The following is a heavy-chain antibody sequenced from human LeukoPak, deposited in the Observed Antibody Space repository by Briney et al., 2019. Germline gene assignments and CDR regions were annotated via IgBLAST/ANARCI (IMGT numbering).Heavy chain of an antibody. CDR1: GFTFGDYA. Sequence: GGSLRLSCTASGFTFGDYAMSWFRQAPGKGLEWVGFIRSKAYGGTTEYAASVKGRFTISRDDSKSIAYLQMNSLRAEDTALYYCARDKVGTGPTHLDYWGQGALVTVSS. D-gene: IGHD1-26*01. CDR3: ARDKVGTGPTHLDY. V-gene: IGHV3-49*03. CDR2: IRSKAYGGTT. J-gene: IGHJ4*02.